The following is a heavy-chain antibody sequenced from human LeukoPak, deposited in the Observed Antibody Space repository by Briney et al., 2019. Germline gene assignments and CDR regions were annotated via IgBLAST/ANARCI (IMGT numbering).Heavy chain of an antibody. CDR2: INPISCGT. CDR3: SRDNPWQWLATSIDY. CDR1: GYTFTGYY. J-gene: IGHJ4*02. D-gene: IGHD6-19*01. V-gene: IGHV1-2*02. Sequence: SSVKVSCKASGYTFTGYYMHWLQQAPGQGLEWMEWINPISCGTNYAQKFQGTVTMTRNTSISPAHMELSRLRSDGTAVYYCSRDNPWQWLATSIDYWGQGTLVTVSS.